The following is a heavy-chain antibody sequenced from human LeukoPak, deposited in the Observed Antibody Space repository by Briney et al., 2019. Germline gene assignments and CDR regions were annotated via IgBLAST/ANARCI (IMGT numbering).Heavy chain of an antibody. V-gene: IGHV4-31*03. CDR2: IYYSGST. J-gene: IGHJ4*02. CDR3: ARAIGLRQQLPFDY. Sequence: PSETLSLTCTVSGGSINYYYWMWIRQHPGKGLEWIGYIYYSGSTYYNPSLKSRVTISVDTSKNQFSLKLSSVTAADTAVYYCARAIGLRQQLPFDYWGQGTLVTVSS. CDR1: GGSINYYY. D-gene: IGHD6-13*01.